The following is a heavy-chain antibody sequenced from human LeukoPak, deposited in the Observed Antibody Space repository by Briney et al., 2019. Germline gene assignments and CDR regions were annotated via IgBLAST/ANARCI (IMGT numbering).Heavy chain of an antibody. CDR2: MNPNSGNT. CDR1: GYTLTSYG. D-gene: IGHD6-6*01. CDR3: ARPAAAHYYYYYYMDV. Sequence: ASVKVSCKASGYTLTSYGISWVRQATGQGLEWMGWMNPNSGNTGYAQKFQGRVTMTRNTSISTAYMELSSLRSEDTAVYYCARPAAAHYYYYYYMDVWGKGTTVTVSS. J-gene: IGHJ6*03. V-gene: IGHV1-8*02.